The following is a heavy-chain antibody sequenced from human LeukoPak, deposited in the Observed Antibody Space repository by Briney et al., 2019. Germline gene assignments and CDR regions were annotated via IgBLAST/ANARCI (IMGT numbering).Heavy chain of an antibody. V-gene: IGHV3-48*02. CDR3: AKETGRWELE. CDR2: IISSSSSS. D-gene: IGHD1-26*01. J-gene: IGHJ4*02. CDR1: GFTFSSYN. Sequence: GGSLRLSCGASGFTFSSYNMKWVRQAPGKGLEGVSYIISSSSSSHYADPVKGRFTISRDNAKNSLYLQRNGLRDEDTAVYYCAKETGRWELEWGQGTLVTVSS.